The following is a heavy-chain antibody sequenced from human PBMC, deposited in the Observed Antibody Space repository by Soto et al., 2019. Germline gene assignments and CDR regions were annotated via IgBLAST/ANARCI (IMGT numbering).Heavy chain of an antibody. Sequence: ASVKVSCKASGYTFTSYDINWVRQATGQGLEWMGWMNPNSGNTGYAQKFQGRVTMNRKTSINTAYMELSSLRSEDTGVYYCATAALVMITFGGVIVTPPDAFDIWGQGTMVTASS. CDR3: ATAALVMITFGGVIVTPPDAFDI. CDR2: MNPNSGNT. V-gene: IGHV1-8*01. J-gene: IGHJ3*02. CDR1: GYTFTSYD. D-gene: IGHD3-16*02.